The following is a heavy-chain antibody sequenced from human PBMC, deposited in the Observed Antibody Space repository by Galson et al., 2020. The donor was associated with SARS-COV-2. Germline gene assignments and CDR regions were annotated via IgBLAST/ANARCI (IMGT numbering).Heavy chain of an antibody. D-gene: IGHD3-9*01. CDR3: ARADVLRYFDWLLKGGNWFDP. CDR1: GGSISSGGYY. CDR2: IYYSGST. V-gene: IGHV4-31*03. J-gene: IGHJ5*02. Sequence: SQTLSLTCTVSGGSISSGGYYWSWIRQHPGKGLEWIGYIYYSGSTYYNPSLKSRVTISVDTSKNQFSLKLSSVTAADTAVYYCARADVLRYFDWLLKGGNWFDPWGQGTLVTVSS.